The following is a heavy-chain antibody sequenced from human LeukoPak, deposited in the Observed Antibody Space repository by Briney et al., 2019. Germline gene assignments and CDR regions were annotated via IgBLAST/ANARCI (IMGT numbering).Heavy chain of an antibody. CDR3: ARVPTQRYCSSTSCYYWFDP. D-gene: IGHD2-2*01. J-gene: IGHJ5*02. Sequence: SETLSLTCAVYGGSFSGYFWSWIRQPPGKGLEWIGEINHGGITNHNPSLKSRVTISVDTSKNQFSLKLSSVTAADTAVYYCARVPTQRYCSSTSCYYWFDPWGQGTLVTVSS. CDR2: INHGGIT. CDR1: GGSFSGYF. V-gene: IGHV4-34*01.